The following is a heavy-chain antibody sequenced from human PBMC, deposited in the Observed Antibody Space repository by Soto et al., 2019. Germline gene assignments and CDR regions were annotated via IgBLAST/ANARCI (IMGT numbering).Heavy chain of an antibody. J-gene: IGHJ4*02. Sequence: VGSLRLSCAASGFTFSSYGMHWVRQAPGKGLEWVAVIWYDGSNKYYADSVKGRFTISRDNSKNTLYLQMNSLRAEDTAVYYCARDVIPYDSSGRYRARSYYFDYWGQGTLVTVSS. CDR3: ARDVIPYDSSGRYRARSYYFDY. CDR1: GFTFSSYG. CDR2: IWYDGSNK. V-gene: IGHV3-33*01. D-gene: IGHD3-22*01.